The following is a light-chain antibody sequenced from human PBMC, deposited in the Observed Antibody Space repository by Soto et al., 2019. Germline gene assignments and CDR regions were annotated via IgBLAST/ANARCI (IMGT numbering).Light chain of an antibody. CDR2: QDS. CDR3: TAWDDSLTGLV. Sequence: QSVLTQPPSASGTPGQRVTISCSGSGSNIGSRYVYWYRQVPGTAPKLLIYQDSQRPSGVPDRFSGSKSGTSASLAISGLRSEDEADYYCTAWDDSLTGLVFGGGTKVTV. V-gene: IGLV1-47*01. CDR1: GSNIGSRY. J-gene: IGLJ3*02.